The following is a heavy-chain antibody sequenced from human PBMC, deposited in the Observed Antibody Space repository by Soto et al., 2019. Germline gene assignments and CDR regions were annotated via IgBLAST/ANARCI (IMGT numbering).Heavy chain of an antibody. V-gene: IGHV1-69*13. CDR1: GGTFSSYA. J-gene: IGHJ4*02. Sequence: ASVKVSCKASGGTFSSYAISWVRQAPGQGLEWMGGIIPIFGTANYAQKFQGRVTITADESTSTAYMELSSLRSEDTAVYYCARDRPSVSGGSCYPACLDYWGQGTLVTVSS. CDR2: IIPIFGTA. D-gene: IGHD2-15*01. CDR3: ARDRPSVSGGSCYPACLDY.